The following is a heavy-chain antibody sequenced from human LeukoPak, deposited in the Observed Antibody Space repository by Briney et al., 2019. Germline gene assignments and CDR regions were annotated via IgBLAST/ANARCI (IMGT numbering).Heavy chain of an antibody. CDR1: GFTFSSYS. V-gene: IGHV3-21*01. J-gene: IGHJ6*02. Sequence: GGSLRLSCAASGFTFSSYSMTWVRQAPGKGLEWVSSISSSSSYIYYADSVKGRFTISRDNAKNSLYLQMNSLRAEDTAVYYCARDRYYYGSGSVGAYYGMDVWGQGTTVTVSS. D-gene: IGHD3-10*01. CDR3: ARDRYYYGSGSVGAYYGMDV. CDR2: ISSSSSYI.